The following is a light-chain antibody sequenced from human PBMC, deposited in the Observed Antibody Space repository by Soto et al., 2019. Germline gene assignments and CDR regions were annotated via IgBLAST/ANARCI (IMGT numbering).Light chain of an antibody. V-gene: IGKV1-5*03. J-gene: IGKJ1*01. Sequence: DIQMTQSPSTLSASVGDRVTITCRASQSISSWLAWYQQKPGKAPKLLIYKASSLESGVPSRFSGSGSGTEFTLTIRSLQPDDFATYYCQHRWTFGQGTKVEIK. CDR3: QHRWT. CDR1: QSISSW. CDR2: KAS.